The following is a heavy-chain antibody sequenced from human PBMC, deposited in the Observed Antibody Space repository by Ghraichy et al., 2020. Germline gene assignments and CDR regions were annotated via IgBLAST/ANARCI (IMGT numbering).Heavy chain of an antibody. CDR1: GGSISSSTYY. J-gene: IGHJ3*01. V-gene: IGHV4-39*01. Sequence: SETLSLTCTVSGGSISSSTYYWGWIRQPPGKGREWFGSIYYSGSTYYNPSLKSRVTISVDTSKNQFSLKLTSVTAAHTAVYYWARHRAPFYYDTTGLPNAFDLWGQGTMVTVSS. CDR2: IYYSGST. D-gene: IGHD3-22*01. CDR3: ARHRAPFYYDTTGLPNAFDL.